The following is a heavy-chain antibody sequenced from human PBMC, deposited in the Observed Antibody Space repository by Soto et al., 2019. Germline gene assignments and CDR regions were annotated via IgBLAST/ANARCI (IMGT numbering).Heavy chain of an antibody. CDR3: ARGPRFFGASSPNWFDP. CDR1: GDSVSSNSAA. CDR2: TYYRSKWYN. J-gene: IGHJ5*02. D-gene: IGHD6-13*01. V-gene: IGHV6-1*01. Sequence: SQTLSLTCAISGDSVSSNSAAWNWIRQSPSRGLEWLGRTYYRSKWYNDYTVSEKSRITINPDTSKNQFSLQLNSVTPEDTAVYYCARGPRFFGASSPNWFDPWGQGTLVTVSS.